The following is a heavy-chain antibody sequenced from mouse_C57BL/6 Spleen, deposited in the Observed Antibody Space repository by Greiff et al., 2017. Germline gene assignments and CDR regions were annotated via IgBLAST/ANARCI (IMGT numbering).Heavy chain of an antibody. CDR2: IHPNSGST. D-gene: IGHD3-2*02. V-gene: IGHV1-64*01. J-gene: IGHJ3*01. CDR1: GYTFTSYW. CDR3: AQTAQAPAWFAY. Sequence: QVQLQQPGAELVKPGASVKLSCKASGYTFTSYWMHWVKQRPGQGLEWIGMIHPNSGSTNYNEKFKSKATLTVDKSSSTAYMQLSSLTSEDSAGYYCAQTAQAPAWFAYWGQGTLVTVSA.